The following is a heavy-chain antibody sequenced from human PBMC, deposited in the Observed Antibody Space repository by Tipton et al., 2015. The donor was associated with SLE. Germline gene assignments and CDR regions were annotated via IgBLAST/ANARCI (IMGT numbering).Heavy chain of an antibody. CDR2: INHSGST. J-gene: IGHJ4*02. Sequence: TLSLTCAVYGGSFSGYYWSWIRQPPGKGLEWIGEINHSGSTNYNPSLKSRVTISIDTSKSQFSLKLRSVTAADTAMYYCAREGGGPDYWGQGTLVTVSS. CDR1: GGSFSGYY. V-gene: IGHV4-34*01. D-gene: IGHD1-26*01. CDR3: AREGGGPDY.